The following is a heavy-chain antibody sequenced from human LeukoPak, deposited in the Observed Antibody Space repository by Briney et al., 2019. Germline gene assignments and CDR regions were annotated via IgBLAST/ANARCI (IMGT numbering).Heavy chain of an antibody. CDR3: ARMRTTVTSYYFDY. J-gene: IGHJ4*02. CDR2: IYYSGST. Sequence: SQTLSLTCTVSGGSISSGDYYWSWIRQPPGKGLEWIGYIYYSGSTYYNPSLKSRVTISVDTSKNQFSLKLGSVTAADTAVYYCARMRTTVTSYYFDYWGQGTLVTVSS. D-gene: IGHD4-17*01. V-gene: IGHV4-30-4*08. CDR1: GGSISSGDYY.